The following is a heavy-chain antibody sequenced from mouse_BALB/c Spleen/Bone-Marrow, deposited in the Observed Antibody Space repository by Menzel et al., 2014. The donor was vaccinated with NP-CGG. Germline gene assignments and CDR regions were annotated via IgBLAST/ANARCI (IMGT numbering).Heavy chain of an antibody. J-gene: IGHJ3*01. Sequence: EVQLVESGGGLVQPGDSLRLSCATSGFIFSDFYMEWVRQPPGKRLEWIAASRNKAKYYTTEYSASVKGRFIVSRDTSQSVLYLQMNALRAEDTAIYYCARDVGYGNYFVYWGQGTLVTVSA. CDR3: ARDVGYGNYFVY. CDR1: GFIFSDFY. V-gene: IGHV7-1*02. CDR2: SRNKAKYYTT. D-gene: IGHD2-10*02.